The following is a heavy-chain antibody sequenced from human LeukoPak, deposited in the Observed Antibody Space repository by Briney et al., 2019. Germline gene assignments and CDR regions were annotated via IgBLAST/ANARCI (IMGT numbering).Heavy chain of an antibody. Sequence: GESLKISCKGSGYSFTSYWIGWVRQMPGQGLEWMGIFYPGDSDTKYSPSFQGQVTISADKSITTAYLQWSSLMASDTAMYYCARRSNYDILSGYSESYDYWGQGTLVTVSS. J-gene: IGHJ4*02. CDR3: ARRSNYDILSGYSESYDY. CDR1: GYSFTSYW. CDR2: FYPGDSDT. V-gene: IGHV5-51*01. D-gene: IGHD3-9*01.